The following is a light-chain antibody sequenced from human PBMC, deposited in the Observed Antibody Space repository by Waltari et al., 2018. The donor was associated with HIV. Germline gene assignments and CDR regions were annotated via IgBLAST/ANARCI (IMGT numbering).Light chain of an antibody. CDR3: QQQYENPQT. CDR2: WAS. CDR1: QNVFYNYNKKNY. V-gene: IGKV4-1*01. J-gene: IGKJ2*01. Sequence: DIVMTQSPDSLAVSLGERATINCRSSQNVFYNYNKKNYLAWYQQKPGQPPRLIMTWASTRESGVPERFSGSGSGTDFTLTINRLQAEDVAVYYCQQQYENPQTFGQGTKLEI.